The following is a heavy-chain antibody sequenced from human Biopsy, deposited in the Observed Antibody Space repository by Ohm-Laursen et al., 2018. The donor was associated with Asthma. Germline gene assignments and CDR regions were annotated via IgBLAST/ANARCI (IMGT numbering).Heavy chain of an antibody. Sequence: SETLSLTCTVSGGSLSSGPYYWSWVRQHPGKGLEWIGYINYSGSTFYSPSLESRATVSVDTSKNQFSLKLSSVTAADTAVYYCARDLSGYCTSSACYGFDSWGQGTLVTVSS. V-gene: IGHV4-31*03. D-gene: IGHD2-8*01. J-gene: IGHJ5*01. CDR2: INYSGST. CDR1: GGSLSSGPYY. CDR3: ARDLSGYCTSSACYGFDS.